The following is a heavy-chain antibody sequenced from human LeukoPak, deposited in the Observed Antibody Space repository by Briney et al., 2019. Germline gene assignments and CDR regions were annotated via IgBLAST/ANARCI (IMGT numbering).Heavy chain of an antibody. CDR1: GYSFTSYG. D-gene: IGHD6-19*01. CDR2: INPYNGNT. J-gene: IGHJ4*02. Sequence: GASVKVSCKASGYSFTSYGITWVRQAPGQGLEWMAWINPYNGNTNYAQKLQGRVTMTTDTSTSTAYIDLRSLRSDDTAVYYCARERSGWFFSNWGQGTLVTVSS. CDR3: ARERSGWFFSN. V-gene: IGHV1-18*01.